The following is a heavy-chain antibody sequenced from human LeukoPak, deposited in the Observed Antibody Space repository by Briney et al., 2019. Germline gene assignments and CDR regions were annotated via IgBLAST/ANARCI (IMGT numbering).Heavy chain of an antibody. CDR3: ARDTRGYTYGSTNYFDY. Sequence: GGSLRLSCAASGFTFSSYWMSWVRQAPGKGLEWVANIKQDGSEKYYVDSVKGRFTISRDNAKNSLYLQMNSLRAEDTAVYYCARDTRGYTYGSTNYFDYWGQGTLVTVSS. J-gene: IGHJ4*02. V-gene: IGHV3-7*01. D-gene: IGHD5-18*01. CDR1: GFTFSSYW. CDR2: IKQDGSEK.